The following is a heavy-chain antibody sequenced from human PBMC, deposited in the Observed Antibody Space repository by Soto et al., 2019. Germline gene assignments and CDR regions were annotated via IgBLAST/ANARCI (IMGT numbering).Heavy chain of an antibody. D-gene: IGHD3-22*01. V-gene: IGHV3-30*18. CDR3: AKNMYYYDSSGYYFDY. CDR2: ISYDGSNK. CDR1: GFTFSSYG. J-gene: IGHJ4*02. Sequence: GGSLRLSCAASGFTFSSYGMHWVRQAPGKGLEWVAVISYDGSNKYYADSVKGRFTISRDNSKNTLYLQMNSLRAEDTDVYYCAKNMYYYDSSGYYFDYWGQGTLVTVSS.